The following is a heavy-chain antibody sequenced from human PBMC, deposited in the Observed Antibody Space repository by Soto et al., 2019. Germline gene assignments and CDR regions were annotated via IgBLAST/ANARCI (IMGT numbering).Heavy chain of an antibody. CDR2: MNPNNGNT. CDR3: ARGDSFTSSWYWFDS. D-gene: IGHD6-13*01. J-gene: IGHJ5*01. V-gene: IGHV1-8*01. Sequence: ASVKVSCKASGYTFTTYEINWLRQATGQGLEWMGWMNPNNGNTGYAQKFQGRVTMTRNTSMSTAYMELSSLTSEDTAVYYCARGDSFTSSWYWFDSWGQGTPVTVSS. CDR1: GYTFTTYE.